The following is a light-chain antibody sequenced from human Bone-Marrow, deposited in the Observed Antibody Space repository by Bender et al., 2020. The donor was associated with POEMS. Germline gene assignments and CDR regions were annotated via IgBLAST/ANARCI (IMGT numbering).Light chain of an antibody. CDR1: NIGSKN. J-gene: IGLJ2*01. V-gene: IGLV3-21*04. CDR3: QVWDRGSGHVL. CDR2: DDS. Sequence: SYVLTQAPSVSVAPGKTATITCGGDNIGSKNVHWYQQKPGQAPVMLIYDDSDRTSGIPERFSGSNSVNTATLTITRVGTGDEGDYYCQVWDRGSGHVLFGGGTKLTVL.